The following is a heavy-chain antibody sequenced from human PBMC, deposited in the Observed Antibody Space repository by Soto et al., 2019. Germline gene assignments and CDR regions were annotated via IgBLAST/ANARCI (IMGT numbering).Heavy chain of an antibody. CDR2: IYYSGST. Sequence: SETLSLTCTVSGGSISSSSYYWGWIRQPPGKGLEWIGSIYYSGSTYYNPSLKSRVTISVDTSKNQFSLKLSSVTAADTAVYYCARWEHNWNDVADWFDPWGQGTQVTVSS. J-gene: IGHJ5*02. CDR3: ARWEHNWNDVADWFDP. D-gene: IGHD1-20*01. V-gene: IGHV4-39*01. CDR1: GGSISSSSYY.